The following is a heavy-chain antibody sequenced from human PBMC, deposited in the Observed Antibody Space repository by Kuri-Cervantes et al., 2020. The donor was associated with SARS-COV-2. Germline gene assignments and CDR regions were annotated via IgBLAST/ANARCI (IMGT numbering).Heavy chain of an antibody. CDR1: GYTFTSYA. J-gene: IGHJ6*02. CDR2: ISAYNGNT. V-gene: IGHV1-18*01. D-gene: IGHD2-2*01. CDR3: ARDVVPAATLPTLGLYYYYGMDV. Sequence: ASVKVSCKASGYTFTSYAMNWVRQAPGQGLEWMGWISAYNGNTNYAQKLQGRVTMTTDTSTSTAYMELRSLRSDDTAVYYCARDVVPAATLPTLGLYYYYGMDVWGQGTTVTVSS.